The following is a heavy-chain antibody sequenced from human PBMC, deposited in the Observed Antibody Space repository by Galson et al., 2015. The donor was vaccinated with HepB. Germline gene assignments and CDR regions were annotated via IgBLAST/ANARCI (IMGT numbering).Heavy chain of an antibody. CDR2: IKYDGSDT. V-gene: IGHV3-74*01. J-gene: IGHJ6*03. Sequence: SLRLSCAASGFSFSDCWMHWVRQAPGKGPVWVSRIKYDGSDTTYADSLKGRFTISRDNAKNMLYLQMSSLRAEDTGVYYCVRDWGERGKNHYNYFMDVWGKGTTVTVSS. D-gene: IGHD3-16*01. CDR1: GFSFSDCW. CDR3: VRDWGERGKNHYNYFMDV.